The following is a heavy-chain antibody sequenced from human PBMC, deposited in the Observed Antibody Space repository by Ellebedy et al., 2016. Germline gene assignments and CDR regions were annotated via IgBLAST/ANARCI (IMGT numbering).Heavy chain of an antibody. CDR3: ATRTEGDFWSGYISSGSFGMDV. V-gene: IGHV1-18*01. CDR1: GYTFTSYG. Sequence: ASVKVSCKTSGYTFTSYGISWVRQAPGQGLEWMGWIGAYSGNTNYAQKLQDRVTMTTDTSTSTAYLELRSLGSDDTAVYYCATRTEGDFWSGYISSGSFGMDVWGQGTTVTVSS. D-gene: IGHD3-3*01. J-gene: IGHJ6*02. CDR2: IGAYSGNT.